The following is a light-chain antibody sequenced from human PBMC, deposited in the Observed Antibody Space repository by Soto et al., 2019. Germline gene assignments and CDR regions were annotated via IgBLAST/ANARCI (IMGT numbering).Light chain of an antibody. CDR2: EYH. V-gene: IGLV6-57*03. Sequence: NFMLTQPHSVSESPGKTVTISCTRSSGSIDSNYVQWYQQRPASAPTTVIYEYHQRPSGVPDRFSGSIDSSSNSASLTISGLTTEDEADYYCQSYDSNNHWVFGGGTKVTVL. CDR3: QSYDSNNHWV. CDR1: SGSIDSNY. J-gene: IGLJ3*02.